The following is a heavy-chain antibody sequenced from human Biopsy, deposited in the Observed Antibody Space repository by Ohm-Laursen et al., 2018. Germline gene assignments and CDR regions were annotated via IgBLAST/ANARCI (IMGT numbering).Heavy chain of an antibody. J-gene: IGHJ5*01. CDR1: GESMWTYY. V-gene: IGHV4-59*07. Sequence: SDTLSLTCTVSGESMWTYYWSWTRQPPGKVMEWIASIYYSGTTHKNPSLKSRVTISVDTSQGLLSLDLSSVTAADTVVYYCARVRGGFLEWFDYWGQGTLVTVSS. CDR3: ARVRGGFLEWFDY. D-gene: IGHD3-3*01. CDR2: IYYSGTT.